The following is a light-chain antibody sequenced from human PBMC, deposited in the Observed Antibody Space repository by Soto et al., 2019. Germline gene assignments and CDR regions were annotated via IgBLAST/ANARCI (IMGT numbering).Light chain of an antibody. CDR3: RQYNNWPRT. CDR2: GAS. J-gene: IGKJ1*01. V-gene: IGKV3-15*01. Sequence: EIVLTQSPATLSLSPGERATLSCRASQSVSRNLAWYQQRPGQAPRLLISGASTRATGIPARFSGSGSGTEFTLTISSLQSEDFALYYCRQYNNWPRTFGQGTKVDIK. CDR1: QSVSRN.